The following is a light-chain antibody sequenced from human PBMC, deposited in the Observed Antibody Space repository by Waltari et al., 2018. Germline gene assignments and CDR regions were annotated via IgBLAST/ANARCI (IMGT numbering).Light chain of an antibody. V-gene: IGLV1-44*01. CDR2: SND. J-gene: IGLJ2*01. CDR1: ISNIGSNT. CDR3: AAWDDSLGGPV. Sequence: QSLLTQPPSASGIPGQRVTISCSGGISNIGSNTINWYRQFPGTAPKVLIYSNDQRTSGVPERVSGSKSGTSASLAISGLQSEDEADYYCAAWDDSLGGPVFGGGTKLTVL.